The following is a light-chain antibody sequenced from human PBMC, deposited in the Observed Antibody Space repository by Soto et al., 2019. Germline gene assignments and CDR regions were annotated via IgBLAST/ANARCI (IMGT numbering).Light chain of an antibody. CDR2: EVS. V-gene: IGLV2-14*01. Sequence: QSVLTQPASVSGSPGQSITISCTGTNSDVGGYNYVSWYQQYPGKAPKLMIYEVSNRPSGVSNRFSGSKSGNTASLTISGLQAEDAADYYCSSYTSSIVVFCGGTTLTVL. J-gene: IGLJ3*02. CDR3: SSYTSSIVV. CDR1: NSDVGGYNY.